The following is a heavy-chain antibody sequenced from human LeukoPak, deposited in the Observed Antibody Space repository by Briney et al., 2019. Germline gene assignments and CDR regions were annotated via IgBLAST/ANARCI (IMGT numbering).Heavy chain of an antibody. D-gene: IGHD1-26*01. J-gene: IGHJ4*02. Sequence: GGSLRLSCAASGFSITNNWMYWVRQAPGRGLVWVSRIKNDERTAVYADSVKGRFTISRDNAKNTLYLQMNSLRAEDTAVYYCATVFKGSSLQDYWGQGTLVTVSS. CDR3: ATVFKGSSLQDY. V-gene: IGHV3-74*03. CDR2: IKNDERTA. CDR1: GFSITNNW.